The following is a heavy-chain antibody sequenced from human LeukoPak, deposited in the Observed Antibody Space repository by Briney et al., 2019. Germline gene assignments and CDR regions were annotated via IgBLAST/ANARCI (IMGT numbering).Heavy chain of an antibody. Sequence: GGSLRLSCAASGFTYSSYGMHWVRQAPGKGLEWVAVIWYDGSNKYYADSVKGRFTISRDNSKNTLYLQMNSLRAEDTAVYYCARGMRAVAFRVFQHWGQGTLVTVSS. D-gene: IGHD6-19*01. CDR2: IWYDGSNK. J-gene: IGHJ1*01. CDR3: ARGMRAVAFRVFQH. CDR1: GFTYSSYG. V-gene: IGHV3-33*01.